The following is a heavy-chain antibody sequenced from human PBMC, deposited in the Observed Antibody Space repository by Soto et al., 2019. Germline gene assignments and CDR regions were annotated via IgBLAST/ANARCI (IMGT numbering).Heavy chain of an antibody. CDR1: GYTFTSYD. D-gene: IGHD3-3*01. Sequence: WASVKVSCKASGYTFTSYDINWVRQAPGQGLEWLGWMDPNSGVTGYAQKFQGRVSMTRNISINTAHMELSSLRSEDTAVYYCARERKFDFWRKGLDVWGQGTTVTVSS. V-gene: IGHV1-8*01. CDR2: MDPNSGVT. J-gene: IGHJ6*02. CDR3: ARERKFDFWRKGLDV.